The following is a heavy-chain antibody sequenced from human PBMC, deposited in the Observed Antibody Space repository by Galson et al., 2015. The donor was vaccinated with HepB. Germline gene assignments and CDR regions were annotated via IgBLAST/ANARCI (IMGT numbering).Heavy chain of an antibody. J-gene: IGHJ6*03. CDR2: ISAYNGNT. CDR1: GYTFTSYG. CDR3: ARTPIVVVPAAHGNYYYYYYMDV. Sequence: SVKVSCKASGYTFTSYGISWVRQAPGQGLEWMGWISAYNGNTNYAQKLQGRVTMTTDTSTSTAYMELRSLRSDDTAVYYCARTPIVVVPAAHGNYYYYYYMDVWGKGTTVTVSS. V-gene: IGHV1-18*01. D-gene: IGHD2-2*01.